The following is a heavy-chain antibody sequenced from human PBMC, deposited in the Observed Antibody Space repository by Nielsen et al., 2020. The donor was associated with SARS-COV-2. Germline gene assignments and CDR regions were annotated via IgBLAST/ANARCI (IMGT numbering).Heavy chain of an antibody. J-gene: IGHJ6*02. CDR1: GFTFSSYS. Sequence: GESLKISCAASGFTFSSYSMNWVRQAPGKGLEWVSSISSSSSYIYYADSVKGRFTISRDNAKNSLYLQMNSLRAEDTAVYYCARVGPREIAVAGNYYYYGMDVWGQGTTVTVSS. CDR2: ISSSSSYI. CDR3: ARVGPREIAVAGNYYYYGMDV. V-gene: IGHV3-21*01. D-gene: IGHD6-19*01.